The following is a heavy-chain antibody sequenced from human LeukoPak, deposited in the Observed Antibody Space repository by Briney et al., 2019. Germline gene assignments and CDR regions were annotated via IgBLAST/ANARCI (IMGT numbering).Heavy chain of an antibody. V-gene: IGHV4-39*01. Sequence: PSETLSLTCTVSGGSISSSSYYWGWIRRPPGKGLEWIGSIYYSGSTYYNPSLKSRVTISVDTSKNQFSLKLSSVTAADTAVYYCARGFATMVRGVVLDFWGQGTLVTVSS. CDR3: ARGFATMVRGVVLDF. CDR2: IYYSGST. J-gene: IGHJ4*02. D-gene: IGHD3-10*01. CDR1: GGSISSSSYY.